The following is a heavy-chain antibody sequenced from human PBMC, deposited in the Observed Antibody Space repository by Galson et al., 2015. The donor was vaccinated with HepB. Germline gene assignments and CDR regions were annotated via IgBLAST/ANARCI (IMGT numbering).Heavy chain of an antibody. CDR2: VSYDGATE. V-gene: IGHV3-30*18. CDR1: GLTFSNYA. CDR3: AKSSLPYYLYYYMDV. D-gene: IGHD6-6*01. Sequence: SLRLSCAASGLTFSNYAMYWVRQAPGKGLEWVAIVSYDGATEYYADSVKGRFTVSRDNSENTVYLQMNSLTTDDTAMFYCAKSSLPYYLYYYMDVWGKGTAVTVSS. J-gene: IGHJ6*03.